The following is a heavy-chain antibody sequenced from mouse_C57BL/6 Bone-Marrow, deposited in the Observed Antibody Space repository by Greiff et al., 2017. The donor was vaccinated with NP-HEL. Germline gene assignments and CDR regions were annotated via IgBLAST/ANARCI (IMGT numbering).Heavy chain of an antibody. V-gene: IGHV1-64*01. CDR2: IHPNSGST. J-gene: IGHJ2*01. D-gene: IGHD1-1*01. Sequence: QVQLQQPGAELVKPGASVKLSCKASGYTFTSYWMHWVKQRPGQGLEWIGMIHPNSGSTNYNEKFKSKATLTVDKSSSTAYMQLSSLTSEDSAVYYCALYYYGQVPYFDYWGQGTTLTVSS. CDR1: GYTFTSYW. CDR3: ALYYYGQVPYFDY.